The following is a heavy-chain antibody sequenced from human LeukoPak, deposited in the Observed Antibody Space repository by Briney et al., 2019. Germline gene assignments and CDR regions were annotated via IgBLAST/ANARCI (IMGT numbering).Heavy chain of an antibody. J-gene: IGHJ3*02. Sequence: SETLSLTRTVSGGSISSYYWCWIRQHAGKGREWIGRIYTSGSTNYNPSLKSLVTMSVDTSKNQFSLKLSSVTAADAAVYYCARDPIVGATRNAFDIWGQGTMVTVSS. CDR1: GGSISSYY. V-gene: IGHV4-4*07. D-gene: IGHD1-26*01. CDR3: ARDPIVGATRNAFDI. CDR2: IYTSGST.